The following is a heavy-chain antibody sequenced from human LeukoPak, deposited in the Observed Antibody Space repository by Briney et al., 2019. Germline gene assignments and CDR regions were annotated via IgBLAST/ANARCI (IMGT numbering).Heavy chain of an antibody. Sequence: GGSLRLSCAASGFTVSSNYMSWVRQAPGKGLEWVSVIYCGGSTYYADSVKGRFTISRDISKNTLYLQMNSLRAEDAAVYYCARCGYDFWSGYYTYFDYWGQGTLVTVSS. D-gene: IGHD3-3*01. CDR2: IYCGGST. V-gene: IGHV3-53*01. CDR1: GFTVSSNY. J-gene: IGHJ4*02. CDR3: ARCGYDFWSGYYTYFDY.